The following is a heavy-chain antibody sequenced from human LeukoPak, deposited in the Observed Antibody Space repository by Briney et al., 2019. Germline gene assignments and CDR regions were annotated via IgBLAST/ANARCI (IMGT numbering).Heavy chain of an antibody. V-gene: IGHV5-51*01. CDR2: IYPGDSDT. Sequence: GESLKISCKGSGYSFTSYWIGWVRQMPGKGLEWMGIIYPGDSDTRYSPSFQGQVTISADKSISTAYLQWSSLKASDTAMYYCERRSSGSYSVGGYYYYMDVWGKGTTVTVSS. D-gene: IGHD1-26*01. CDR3: ERRSSGSYSVGGYYYYMDV. J-gene: IGHJ6*03. CDR1: GYSFTSYW.